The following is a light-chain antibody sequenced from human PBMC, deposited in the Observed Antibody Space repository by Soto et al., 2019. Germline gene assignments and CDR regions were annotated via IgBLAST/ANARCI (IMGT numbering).Light chain of an antibody. CDR1: SSNIGNNA. CDR3: QAWDSSTHGVV. CDR2: YDD. Sequence: QSVLTQPPSVSEAPRQRVTISCSGSSSNIGNNAVNWYQQLPGKAPKLLIYYDDLLPSGVSDRFSGSKSGTSASLAISGTQAMDEADYYCQAWDSSTHGVVFGGGTKLTVL. J-gene: IGLJ2*01. V-gene: IGLV1-36*01.